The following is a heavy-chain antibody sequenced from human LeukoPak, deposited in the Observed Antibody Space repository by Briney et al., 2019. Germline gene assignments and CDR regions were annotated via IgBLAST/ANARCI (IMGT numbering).Heavy chain of an antibody. J-gene: IGHJ6*03. D-gene: IGHD6-13*01. V-gene: IGHV3-48*01. CDR2: ISSSSSST. CDR1: GFIFSSYS. CDR3: ATTRIADYYMDV. Sequence: GGSLRLSCAASGFIFSSYSMNWVRQAPGKGLEWVSYISSSSSSTYYADSVKGRFTISRENSKNTLYLQMNSLRAEDTAVYYCATTRIADYYMDVWGKGTTVTISS.